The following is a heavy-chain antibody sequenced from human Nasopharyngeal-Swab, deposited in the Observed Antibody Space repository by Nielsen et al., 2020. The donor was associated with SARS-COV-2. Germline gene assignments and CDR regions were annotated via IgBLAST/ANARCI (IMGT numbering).Heavy chain of an antibody. J-gene: IGHJ4*02. CDR2: IRSKGNNYAT. Sequence: GESLKISCAASGFTFSDSAIHWVRQASGEGLEWVARIRSKGNNYATAYAASVKGRFTTFRDDPTNTAFLQMNSLKTEDTAVYYCTRCGGGCYSGRDYWGQGTLVTVSS. V-gene: IGHV3-73*01. D-gene: IGHD2-15*01. CDR1: GFTFSDSA. CDR3: TRCGGGCYSGRDY.